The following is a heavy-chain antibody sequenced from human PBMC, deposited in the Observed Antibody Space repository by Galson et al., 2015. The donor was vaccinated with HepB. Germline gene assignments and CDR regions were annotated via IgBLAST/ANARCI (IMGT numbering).Heavy chain of an antibody. V-gene: IGHV3-30*18. Sequence: SLRLSCAASGFTFSSYDMHWVRQAPGKGLEWVAVISYDGSNKYYADSVKGRFTISRDNSKNTLHLQLNSLRADDTAVYYCTKQKIDYWGQGTLVTVSS. CDR1: GFTFSSYD. J-gene: IGHJ4*02. CDR2: ISYDGSNK. CDR3: TKQKIDY.